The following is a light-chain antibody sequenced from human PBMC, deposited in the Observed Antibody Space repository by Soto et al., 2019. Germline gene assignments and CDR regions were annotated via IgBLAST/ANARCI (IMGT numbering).Light chain of an antibody. J-gene: IGLJ1*01. V-gene: IGLV2-14*01. CDR2: EVS. CDR3: SSSTSSSTFV. Sequence: QSVLAQPASVSGAPGQSITISCTGTNSDVNYVSWHQQHPGKAPKLMIYEVSNRSSGVSNRFSGSKSGNTASLTISGLQAEDEADYYCSSSTSSSTFVFGTGTKVHRP. CDR1: NSDVNY.